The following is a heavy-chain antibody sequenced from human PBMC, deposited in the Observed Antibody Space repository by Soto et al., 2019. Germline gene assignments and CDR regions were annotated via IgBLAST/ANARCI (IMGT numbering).Heavy chain of an antibody. V-gene: IGHV3-23*01. J-gene: IGHJ4*02. CDR3: AKDKRDQLLCNKDS. D-gene: IGHD3-16*01. Sequence: PGGSLRLSCAASGFTFSRSALSWVRQAPGKGLEWVSSITGSGRSTAYADSVKGRFTISRDNSKNTLYLEMNSLRADDTAVYYCAKDKRDQLLCNKDSWGQGTLVTVSS. CDR2: ITGSGRST. CDR1: GFTFSRSA.